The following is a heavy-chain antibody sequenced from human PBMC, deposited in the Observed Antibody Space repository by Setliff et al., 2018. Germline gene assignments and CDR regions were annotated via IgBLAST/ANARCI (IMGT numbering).Heavy chain of an antibody. CDR1: GYSFTTYW. J-gene: IGHJ5*02. Sequence: PGESLKISCQGSGYSFTTYWIGWVRQMPGKGLEWMGIIYPGDSDARYSPSFQDQVTISADKAITTAYLQWSSLKASDTAMYYCGRQTDVRFDPWGQGTLVTVSS. CDR2: IYPGDSDA. V-gene: IGHV5-51*01. CDR3: GRQTDVRFDP.